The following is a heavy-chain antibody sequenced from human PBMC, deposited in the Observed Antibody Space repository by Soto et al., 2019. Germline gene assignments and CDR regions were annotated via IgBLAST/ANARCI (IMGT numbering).Heavy chain of an antibody. Sequence: QVQLVQSGAEVKKPGASVKVSCKASGYTFTSYAMHWVRQAPGQRLEWMGWINAGNGNTKYSQKFQGRVTITRDTSASTAYMELSSLRSEDTAVYYCASASQYYYDSSGYYQYYFDYWGQGTLVTVSS. CDR2: INAGNGNT. J-gene: IGHJ4*02. D-gene: IGHD3-22*01. CDR1: GYTFTSYA. CDR3: ASASQYYYDSSGYYQYYFDY. V-gene: IGHV1-3*01.